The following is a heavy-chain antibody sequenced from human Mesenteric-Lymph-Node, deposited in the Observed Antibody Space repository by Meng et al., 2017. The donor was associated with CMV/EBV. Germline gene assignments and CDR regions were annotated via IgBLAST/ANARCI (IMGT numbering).Heavy chain of an antibody. D-gene: IGHD1-26*01. CDR3: AREAWEQGLDV. J-gene: IGHJ6*02. CDR2: INHDGSSV. V-gene: IGHV3-74*01. CDR1: GFTFNRYW. Sequence: GESLKISCAASGFTFNRYWMHWVRQAPGKGLVWVSRINHDGSSVTYADCVKGRFTISRDTAKNTLYLQMNSLRAEDTAVYYCAREAWEQGLDVWGQGTTVTVSS.